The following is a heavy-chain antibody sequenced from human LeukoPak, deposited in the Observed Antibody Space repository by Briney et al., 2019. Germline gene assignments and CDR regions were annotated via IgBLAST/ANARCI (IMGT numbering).Heavy chain of an antibody. J-gene: IGHJ2*01. Sequence: PGGSLRLSCAASGFTFSSYWMHWVRQAPGKRLVWVSRINGDGSSATYADSVKGRFTISRDSAKNTVYLQMNSLRAEDTAVHYCARDGFTMVRGVGGWYFDLWGRGTLVTVSS. CDR3: ARDGFTMVRGVGGWYFDL. CDR2: INGDGSSA. V-gene: IGHV3-74*01. D-gene: IGHD3-10*01. CDR1: GFTFSSYW.